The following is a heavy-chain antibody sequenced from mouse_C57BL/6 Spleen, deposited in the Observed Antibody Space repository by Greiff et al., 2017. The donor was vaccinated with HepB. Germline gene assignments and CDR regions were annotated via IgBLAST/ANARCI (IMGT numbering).Heavy chain of an antibody. D-gene: IGHD3-1*01. CDR2: IYPGDGDT. V-gene: IGHV1-82*01. CDR3: ARSGYYYAMDY. CDR1: GFNIKDYY. Sequence: VQLQQSGAELVKPGASVKLSCTASGFNIKDYYMHWVKQRPGKGLEWIGRIYPGDGDTNYNGKFKGKATLTADKSSSTAYMQLSSLTSEDSAVYFCARSGYYYAMDYWGQGTSVTVSS. J-gene: IGHJ4*01.